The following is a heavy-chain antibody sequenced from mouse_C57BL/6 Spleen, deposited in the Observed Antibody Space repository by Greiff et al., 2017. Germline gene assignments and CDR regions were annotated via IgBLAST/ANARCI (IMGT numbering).Heavy chain of an antibody. J-gene: IGHJ2*01. V-gene: IGHV5-4*01. Sequence: EVLLVESRGGLVKPGGSVKLSCAASGFTFSSYAMSWVRQTPEKRLEWVATISDGGSYTYYPDNVKGRFTISRDKAKNNLYLQMSHLKSEDTAMYYCARGDGSSWDYWGQGTTLTVSS. CDR3: ARGDGSSWDY. CDR2: ISDGGSYT. D-gene: IGHD1-1*01. CDR1: GFTFSSYA.